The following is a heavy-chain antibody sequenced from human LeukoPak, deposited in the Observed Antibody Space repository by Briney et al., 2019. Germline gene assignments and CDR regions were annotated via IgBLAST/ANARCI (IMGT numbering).Heavy chain of an antibody. Sequence: GGSLRLSCAASGFTVSSNYMSWVRQAPGKGLEWVSAISGSGGSTYYADSVKGRFTISRDNSKNTLYLQMNSLRAEDTAVYYCAKDDRGIYYFDYWGQGTLVTVSS. CDR1: GFTVSSNY. CDR2: ISGSGGST. CDR3: AKDDRGIYYFDY. D-gene: IGHD3-16*01. J-gene: IGHJ4*02. V-gene: IGHV3-23*01.